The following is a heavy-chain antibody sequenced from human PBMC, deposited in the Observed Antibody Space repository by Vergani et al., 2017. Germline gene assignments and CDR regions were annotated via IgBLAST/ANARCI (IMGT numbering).Heavy chain of an antibody. Sequence: QVQLVESGGGVVQPGRSLRLSCAASGFTFSSCGMHWVRQAPGKGLEWVAVIWYDGSNKYYADSVKGRFTISRDNSKNTLYLQMNSLRAEDTAVYYCAREGCSSTSCNADVVRWFDPWGQGTLVTVSS. D-gene: IGHD2-2*01. J-gene: IGHJ5*02. V-gene: IGHV3-33*01. CDR3: AREGCSSTSCNADVVRWFDP. CDR1: GFTFSSCG. CDR2: IWYDGSNK.